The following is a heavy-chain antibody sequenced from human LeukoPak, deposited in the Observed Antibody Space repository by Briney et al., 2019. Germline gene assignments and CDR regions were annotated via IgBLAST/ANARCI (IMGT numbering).Heavy chain of an antibody. CDR1: GFTFSSYG. D-gene: IGHD6-25*01. CDR3: ATSSGGGWFDP. CDR2: IWYDGSNE. Sequence: GGSLRLSCAASGFTFSSYGMHWVRQAPGKGLEWVAVIWYDGSNEYYADSVKGRFTISRDNSKNTLYLQMNSLRAEDTAVYYCATSSGGGWFDPWGQGTLVTVSS. V-gene: IGHV3-33*01. J-gene: IGHJ5*02.